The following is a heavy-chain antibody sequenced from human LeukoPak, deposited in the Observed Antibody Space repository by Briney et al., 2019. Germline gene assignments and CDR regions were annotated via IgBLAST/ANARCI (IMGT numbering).Heavy chain of an antibody. V-gene: IGHV3-48*01. D-gene: IGHD5-12*01. Sequence: PGGSLRLSRATSGFTFNSYSMNWVRQAPGKGLEWVSYISSSSSTIYYADSVKGRFTISRDNAKNSLYLQMNSLRAEDTAVYYCAREENHIVTTSYYFDHWGQGTLVTVSS. CDR1: GFTFNSYS. CDR3: AREENHIVTTSYYFDH. CDR2: ISSSSSTI. J-gene: IGHJ4*02.